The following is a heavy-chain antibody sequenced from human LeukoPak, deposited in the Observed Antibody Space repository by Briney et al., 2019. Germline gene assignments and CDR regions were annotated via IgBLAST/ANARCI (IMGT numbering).Heavy chain of an antibody. D-gene: IGHD5-18*01. J-gene: IGHJ4*02. V-gene: IGHV3-30-3*01. CDR3: ARDGPAMVLDY. CDR1: GFAFSSYA. Sequence: GGSLRLSCAASGFAFSSYAMHWVRQAPGKGLEWVAVISYDGSNKYYADSVKGRFTISRDNSKNTLYLQMNSLRAEDTAVYYCARDGPAMVLDYWGQGTLVTVSS. CDR2: ISYDGSNK.